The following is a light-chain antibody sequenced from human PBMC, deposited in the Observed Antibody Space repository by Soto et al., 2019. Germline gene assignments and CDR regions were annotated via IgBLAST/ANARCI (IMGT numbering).Light chain of an antibody. CDR1: QSVSSY. CDR3: HQPRNWPPYS. Sequence: EIVLTQSPATLSLSPGERATLSCRASQSVSSYLAWYQQKPGQAPRLLIYDASNRATGIPARFSGSGYGIDFTLTISSLEPEDFAVYYCHQPRNWPPYSFGQGTKLDSK. J-gene: IGKJ2*01. V-gene: IGKV3-11*01. CDR2: DAS.